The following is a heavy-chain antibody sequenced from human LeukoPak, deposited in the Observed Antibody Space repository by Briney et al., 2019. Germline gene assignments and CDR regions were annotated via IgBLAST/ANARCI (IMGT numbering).Heavy chain of an antibody. CDR3: AKAPLESYSSWSGFYPGFDY. J-gene: IGHJ4*02. D-gene: IGHD3-3*01. CDR1: GGTFISYA. Sequence: ASVKVSCKASGGTFISYAISWVRQAPGQGLEWMGGIIPIFGTANYAQKFQGRVTITADESTSTAYMELNSLRAEDTAVYYCAKAPLESYSSWSGFYPGFDYWGQGTLVTVSS. CDR2: IIPIFGTA. V-gene: IGHV1-69*13.